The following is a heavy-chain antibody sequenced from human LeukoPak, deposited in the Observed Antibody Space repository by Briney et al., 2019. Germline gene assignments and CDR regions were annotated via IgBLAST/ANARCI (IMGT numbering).Heavy chain of an antibody. V-gene: IGHV3-48*01. D-gene: IGHD6-19*01. Sequence: GGSLRLSCAASGFTFSRYSMNWVRQAPGKGLEWVSYISSSSSTIYYADSVKGRFTISRDNAKNSLYLQMNSLRAEDTAVHYCARRAVAGTADYWGQGTLVTVSS. CDR2: ISSSSSTI. CDR3: ARRAVAGTADY. J-gene: IGHJ4*02. CDR1: GFTFSRYS.